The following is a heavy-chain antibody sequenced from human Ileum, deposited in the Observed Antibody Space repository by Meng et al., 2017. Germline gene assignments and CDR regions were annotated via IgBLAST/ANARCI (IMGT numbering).Heavy chain of an antibody. Sequence: SSTGALKPSRTLPLPAPGWGGSSRSGVYYCGWCGQHPGKGLEWISYIFYSGSTYYNSSLKSRINISVDTSKNQFSLKVSSVTAADTAVYYCARVRRGLGLRFDPWGQGTLVTVSS. CDR2: IFYSGST. D-gene: IGHD3/OR15-3a*01. J-gene: IGHJ5*02. CDR1: GGSSRSGVYY. V-gene: IGHV4-31*11. CDR3: ARVRRGLGLRFDP.